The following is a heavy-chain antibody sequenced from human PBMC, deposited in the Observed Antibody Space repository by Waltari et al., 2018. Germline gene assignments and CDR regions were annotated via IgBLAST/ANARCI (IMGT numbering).Heavy chain of an antibody. CDR1: AFTFRKYY. Sequence: QVQLVESGGDLIRPGGSLRLSGAASAFTFRKYYRSCKRQAPGKGLEWIAYISASGSTIYYADSVKGRFTISRDNAKNSLYLQMSSLRAEDTAVYYCARDSQTAIAMERGAFDIWGQGTMVTVSS. CDR3: ARDSQTAIAMERGAFDI. V-gene: IGHV3-11*01. D-gene: IGHD6-19*01. J-gene: IGHJ3*02. CDR2: ISASGSTI.